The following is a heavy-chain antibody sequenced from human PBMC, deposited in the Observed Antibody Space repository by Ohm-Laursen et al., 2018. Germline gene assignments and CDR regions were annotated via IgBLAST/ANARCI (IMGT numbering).Heavy chain of an antibody. D-gene: IGHD6-19*01. V-gene: IGHV1-2*02. CDR1: GYTFTGYY. Sequence: GASVKVSCKASGYTFTGYYMHWVRQAPGQGLEWMGWINPNSGGTNYAQKFQGRVTMTRDTSISTAYMELSRLRSDDTAVYYCARDPRDSSGHLDYWGQGTLVTVSS. J-gene: IGHJ4*02. CDR3: ARDPRDSSGHLDY. CDR2: INPNSGGT.